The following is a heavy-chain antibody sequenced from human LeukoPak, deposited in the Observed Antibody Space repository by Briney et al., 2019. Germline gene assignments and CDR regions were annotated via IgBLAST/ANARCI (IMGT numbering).Heavy chain of an antibody. V-gene: IGHV5-51*01. J-gene: IGHJ5*02. Sequence: GESLKISCKGSGYSFTSYWIGWVRQIPGKGLEWMGIIYPGDSDTRYSPSFQGQVTISADKSISTAYLQWSSLKASETAMYYCARTYCSSTSCYIGNWFDPWGQGTLVTVSS. CDR2: IYPGDSDT. CDR3: ARTYCSSTSCYIGNWFDP. CDR1: GYSFTSYW. D-gene: IGHD2-2*02.